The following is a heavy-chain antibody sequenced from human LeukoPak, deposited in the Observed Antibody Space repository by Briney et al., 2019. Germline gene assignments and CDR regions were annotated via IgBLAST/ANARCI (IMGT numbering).Heavy chain of an antibody. J-gene: IGHJ4*02. Sequence: GGSLRLSCAASGFTVSSSHVSWVRQAPGKGLEWVSVIYTGGNTYYADSVKGRFTISRDISKNTLYLQMNNLRAEDTAVYYCARGGDLSSFDSWGQGTLVTVSS. CDR3: ARGGDLSSFDS. D-gene: IGHD3-16*02. CDR1: GFTVSSSH. CDR2: IYTGGNT. V-gene: IGHV3-66*01.